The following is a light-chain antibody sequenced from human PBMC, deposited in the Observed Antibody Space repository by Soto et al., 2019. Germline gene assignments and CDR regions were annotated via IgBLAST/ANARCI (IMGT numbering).Light chain of an antibody. CDR3: QQYGTSVT. V-gene: IGKV3-20*01. CDR1: QSISSNY. CDR2: GAS. J-gene: IGKJ4*01. Sequence: EIVLTQSPGTLSLSPGERATLSCRASQSISSNYLAWYQQKPGQAPRLLIYGASSRATGITDRFSGSGSGTDFTLTISRLEPEDFAMYYCQQYGTSVTFGGRTKVDIK.